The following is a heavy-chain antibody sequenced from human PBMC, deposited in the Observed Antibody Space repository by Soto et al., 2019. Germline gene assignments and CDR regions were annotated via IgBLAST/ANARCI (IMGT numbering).Heavy chain of an antibody. CDR3: AKGLVVYNYEEAYMGV. J-gene: IGHJ6*03. D-gene: IGHD5-18*01. CDR2: LSWNTGSI. Sequence: EVQLVESGGGLVQPGRSLRLSCAASGFTFDDYPMHWVRQAPGKGLEWVSGLSWNTGSIGYADSVKGRFTISRDKAKNSLDLQMNSLRPEDTALYYCAKGLVVYNYEEAYMGVWGKGTTVTVSS. CDR1: GFTFDDYP. V-gene: IGHV3-9*01.